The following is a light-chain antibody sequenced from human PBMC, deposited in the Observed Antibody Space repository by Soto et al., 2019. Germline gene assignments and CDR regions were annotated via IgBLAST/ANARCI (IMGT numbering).Light chain of an antibody. CDR3: QQYNSWPPIT. CDR1: RSVNSRY. CDR2: GAF. J-gene: IGKJ5*01. V-gene: IGKV3D-15*01. Sequence: MVLTQSPGNLSLSPGERATLSCRASRSVNSRYLAWYQQKPGQAPRLVIYGAFTRATGIPDRFIGSGSGTEFTLTISSLQSEDFVVYYCQQYNSWPPITFGQGTRLEIK.